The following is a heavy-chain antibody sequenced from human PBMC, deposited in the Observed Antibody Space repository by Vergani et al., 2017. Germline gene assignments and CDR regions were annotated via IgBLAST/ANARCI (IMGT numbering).Heavy chain of an antibody. Sequence: QVQLVESGGGVVQPGRSLRLSCAASGFTFSSYGMHWVRQAPGKGLEWVAVIWYDGSNKYYADSVKGRFTISRDNSKNTLYLQMNSLRAEDTAVYYCARKYSSSPTNYDYYYMDVWGKGTTVTVSS. V-gene: IGHV3-33*01. D-gene: IGHD6-13*01. CDR3: ARKYSSSPTNYDYYYMDV. CDR1: GFTFSSYG. CDR2: IWYDGSNK. J-gene: IGHJ6*03.